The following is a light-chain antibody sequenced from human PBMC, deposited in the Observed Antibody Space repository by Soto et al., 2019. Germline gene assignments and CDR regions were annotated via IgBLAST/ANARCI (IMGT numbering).Light chain of an antibody. V-gene: IGKV3-15*01. CDR3: QKYGRSPSK. J-gene: IGKJ1*01. Sequence: EIVMTQCPATLCVSLGLTATPSSRASQSISDTLAWYQQKPGQAPRLLIHGASTRAPGFPARFSGSGSGTDFTLTISRLEPEDFAVYYCQKYGRSPSKFGQGNKGDIK. CDR1: QSISDT. CDR2: GAS.